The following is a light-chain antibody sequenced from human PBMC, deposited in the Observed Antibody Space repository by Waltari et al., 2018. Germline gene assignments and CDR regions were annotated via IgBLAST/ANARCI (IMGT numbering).Light chain of an antibody. Sequence: DIVMTQSPVSLPVTLGQSASIYCRSSQSPVYSDGNTYLSWFQQRPGQSPRRLIYKVSNRDSGVPDRFSGSGSGTDFTLKISRVEAEDVGVYYCMQGIRPWTFGQGTKVEIK. CDR1: QSPVYSDGNTY. J-gene: IGKJ1*01. CDR2: KVS. V-gene: IGKV2-30*01. CDR3: MQGIRPWT.